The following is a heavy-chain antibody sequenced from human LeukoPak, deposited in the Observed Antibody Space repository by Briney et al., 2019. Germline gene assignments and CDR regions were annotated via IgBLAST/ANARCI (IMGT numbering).Heavy chain of an antibody. CDR2: INPNSGGT. CDR1: GYTFTGYY. CDR3: ARAFGFSTQRHGGNSDPPDNWFDP. J-gene: IGHJ5*02. D-gene: IGHD2-21*02. Sequence: ASVKVSCKASGYTFTGYYMHWVRQAPGQGLEWMGWINPNSGGTNYAQKFQGRVTMTRDTSISTAYMELSRLRSDDTAVYYCARAFGFSTQRHGGNSDPPDNWFDPWGQGTLVTVSS. V-gene: IGHV1-2*02.